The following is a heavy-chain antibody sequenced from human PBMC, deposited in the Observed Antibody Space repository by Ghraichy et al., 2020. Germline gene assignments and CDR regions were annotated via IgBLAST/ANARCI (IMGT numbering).Heavy chain of an antibody. CDR2: ISWNSGSI. CDR1: GFTFDDYA. CDR3: AKDIGYDISGRFDP. D-gene: IGHD3-9*01. Sequence: LSLTCAASGFTFDDYAMHWVRQAPGKGLEWVSGISWNSGSIGYEDSVKGRFTISRDNAKNSLYLQMNSVRAEDTALYYCAKDIGYDISGRFDPWGQGTLVTVSS. J-gene: IGHJ5*02. V-gene: IGHV3-9*01.